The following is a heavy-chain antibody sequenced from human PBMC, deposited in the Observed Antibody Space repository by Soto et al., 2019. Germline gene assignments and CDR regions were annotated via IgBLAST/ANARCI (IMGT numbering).Heavy chain of an antibody. V-gene: IGHV4-39*01. J-gene: IGHJ5*02. D-gene: IGHD3-22*01. CDR3: ARPIEGGSSGYYH. CDR1: GGSISSSNYY. CDR2: FYYSGST. Sequence: QLQLQESGPGLVKPSETLSLTCTVSGGSISSSNYYWAWIRQPPGKGLEWIGSFYYSGSTYYKPSLKSRVSISVDTSKNHFCLKLSSVTAADTAVYYCARPIEGGSSGYYHWGQGTLVTVSS.